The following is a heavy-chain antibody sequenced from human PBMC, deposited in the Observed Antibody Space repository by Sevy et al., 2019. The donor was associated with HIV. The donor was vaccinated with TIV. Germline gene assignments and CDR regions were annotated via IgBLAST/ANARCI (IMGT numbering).Heavy chain of an antibody. CDR3: ARAGGLSPHHWLDP. Sequence: ASVKVSCKASGGTFSSYGITWVRQAPGQGLEWMGEIIPIFGSANYGQTFQGRVTMTADQSTSTAYMQLSSLGSDDTAVYYCARAGGLSPHHWLDPWGQGTLVTVSS. D-gene: IGHD3-16*01. V-gene: IGHV1-69*13. CDR1: GGTFSSYG. CDR2: IIPIFGSA. J-gene: IGHJ5*02.